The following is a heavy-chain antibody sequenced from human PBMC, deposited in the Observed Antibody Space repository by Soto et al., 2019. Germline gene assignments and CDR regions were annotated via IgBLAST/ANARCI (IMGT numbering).Heavy chain of an antibody. V-gene: IGHV4-39*01. CDR3: AARSIAARGPWNHWFDP. Sequence: QLQLQESGPGLVKPSETLSLTCTVSGGSISSSSYYWGWIRQPPGKGLEWIGSIYYSGSTYYNPSLKSRVTISVDTSKNQFSLKLSSVTAADTAVYYCAARSIAARGPWNHWFDPWGQGTLVTVSS. CDR2: IYYSGST. J-gene: IGHJ5*02. CDR1: GGSISSSSYY. D-gene: IGHD6-6*01.